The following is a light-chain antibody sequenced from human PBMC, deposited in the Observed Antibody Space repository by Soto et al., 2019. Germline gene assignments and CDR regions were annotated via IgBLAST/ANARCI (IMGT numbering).Light chain of an antibody. CDR3: QHGYVAPYS. CDR2: SAS. V-gene: IGKV1-39*01. Sequence: DIQMTQSPSSVSASIGDTVTITCRASEDINVYLNWYQQKPGEVPKLLIYSASTLHSGVPSRFTGSGSETDFTLTIRSLQPEDFATYYGQHGYVAPYSFGQGTKVDI. CDR1: EDINVY. J-gene: IGKJ2*03.